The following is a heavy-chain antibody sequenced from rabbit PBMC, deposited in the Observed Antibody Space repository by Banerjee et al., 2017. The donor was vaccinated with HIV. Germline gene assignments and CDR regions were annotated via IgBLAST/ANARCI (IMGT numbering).Heavy chain of an antibody. V-gene: IGHV1S45*01. Sequence: QEQLEESGGGLVQPGGSLTLTCKASGIDFSSYGISWVRQAPGKGLEWIACIYVGSGGGTKYASWAKGRFTISKTSSTTVTLQMTSLTVADTATYFCARAGEGGDGYLTLWGPGTLVTVS. CDR2: IYVGSGGGT. D-gene: IGHD5-1*01. CDR1: GIDFSSYG. CDR3: ARAGEGGDGYLTL. J-gene: IGHJ4*01.